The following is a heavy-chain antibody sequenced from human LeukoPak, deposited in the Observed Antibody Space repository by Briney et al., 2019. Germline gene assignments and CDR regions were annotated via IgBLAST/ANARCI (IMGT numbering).Heavy chain of an antibody. CDR2: INHSGST. Sequence: PSETLSLTCAVYGGSFSGYYWSWIRQPPGKGLEWIGEINHSGSTNYNPSLKSRVTISVDTSKNQFSLKLSSVTAADTAVCYCARGGIAAAGKKVRWFDPWGQGTLVTVSS. CDR3: ARGGIAAAGKKVRWFDP. CDR1: GGSFSGYY. D-gene: IGHD6-13*01. J-gene: IGHJ5*02. V-gene: IGHV4-34*01.